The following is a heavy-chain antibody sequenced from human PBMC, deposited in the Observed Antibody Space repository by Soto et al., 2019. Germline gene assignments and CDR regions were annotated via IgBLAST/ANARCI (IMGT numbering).Heavy chain of an antibody. V-gene: IGHV4-59*08. D-gene: IGHD5-12*01. Sequence: QVQLQESGPGLVKPSETLSLTCTVSGWSINTYYWSWIRQPPGKGLEWIGYIYYRANPNYNPSLKGRVTISKNTSKHQFSLKLSSVPAADTAVYYCARHYGDGYDYVDYWGQGTLVTVSS. CDR3: ARHYGDGYDYVDY. CDR2: IYYRANP. CDR1: GWSINTYY. J-gene: IGHJ4*02.